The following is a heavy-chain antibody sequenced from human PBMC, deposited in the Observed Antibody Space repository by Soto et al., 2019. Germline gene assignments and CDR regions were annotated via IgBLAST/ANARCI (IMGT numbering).Heavy chain of an antibody. CDR2: KSHSGGT. CDR3: ARVERGTVTTVVDAFDI. CDR1: GGFVSSGTYY. D-gene: IGHD1-1*01. Sequence: QVQLQQWGAGLLKPSETLSLTCAVYGGFVSSGTYYWSWIRQPPGKGLEWIGEKSHSGGTHFNPSLKSRVTISVDTSKNQFSLKMSSVTAADTALYYCARVERGTVTTVVDAFDIWGPGTMVTVSS. V-gene: IGHV4-34*01. J-gene: IGHJ3*02.